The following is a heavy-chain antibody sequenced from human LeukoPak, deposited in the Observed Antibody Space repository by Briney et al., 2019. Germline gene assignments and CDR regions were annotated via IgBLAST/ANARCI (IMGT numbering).Heavy chain of an antibody. CDR1: GGPIRNYA. J-gene: IGHJ3*02. D-gene: IGHD3-3*01. Sequence: SKTLRLSCTASGGPIRNYAWHWVRHSAGTGMQWVGRISYNRGNTYYNPSLKSRFVMSLDTSNNQLSLRLSAMIAVDTATYYCARIFDMDIWGQGTLVTGSP. CDR3: ARIFDMDI. CDR2: ISYNRGNT. V-gene: IGHV4-4*07.